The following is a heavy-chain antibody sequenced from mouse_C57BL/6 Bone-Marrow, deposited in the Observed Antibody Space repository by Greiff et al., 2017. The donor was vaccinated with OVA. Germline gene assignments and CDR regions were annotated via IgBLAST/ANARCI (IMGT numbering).Heavy chain of an antibody. CDR3: AREDSRGFDY. CDR2: IDPSDSYT. Sequence: VQLQQPGAELVMPGASVKLSCKASGYTFTSYWMHWVKQRPGQGLEWIGEIDPSDSYTNSNQKFKGKSTLTVDKSSSTAYMQLSKLTSENSEVYYCAREDSRGFDYWGQGTMVTVSA. J-gene: IGHJ3*01. V-gene: IGHV1-69*01. CDR1: GYTFTSYW.